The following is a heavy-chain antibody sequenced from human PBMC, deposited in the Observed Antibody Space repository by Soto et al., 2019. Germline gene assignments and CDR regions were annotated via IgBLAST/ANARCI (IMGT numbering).Heavy chain of an antibody. V-gene: IGHV4-39*01. CDR3: ARLTGTYYYGMDV. J-gene: IGHJ6*02. Sequence: SETLSLTCTVSGGSISSSSYYWGWIRQPPGKGLEWIGSIYYSGSTYYNPSLKSRVTISVDTSKNQFSLKLSSVTAADTAVYYCARLTGTYYYGMDVWGQGTTVTVSS. D-gene: IGHD1-20*01. CDR1: GGSISSSSYY. CDR2: IYYSGST.